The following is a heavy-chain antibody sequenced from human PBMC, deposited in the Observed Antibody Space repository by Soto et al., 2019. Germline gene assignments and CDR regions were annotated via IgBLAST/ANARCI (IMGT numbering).Heavy chain of an antibody. J-gene: IGHJ4*02. Sequence: GGSLRLSCAASGFTFSDYYMSWIRQAPGKGLEWVSYISSSGSTIYYADSVKGRFTISRDNAKNSLYLQMNSLRAEDTAVFYCAIDHLYCGGDRYPKLADYWGQGTLVTVSS. CDR3: AIDHLYCGGDRYPKLADY. V-gene: IGHV3-11*04. CDR1: GFTFSDYY. D-gene: IGHD2-21*01. CDR2: ISSSGSTI.